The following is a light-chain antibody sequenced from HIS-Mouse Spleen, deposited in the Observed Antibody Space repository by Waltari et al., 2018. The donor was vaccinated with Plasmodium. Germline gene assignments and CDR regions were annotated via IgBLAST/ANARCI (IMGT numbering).Light chain of an antibody. CDR2: DVR. CDR1: SSDVGGYNY. V-gene: IGLV2-14*03. J-gene: IGLJ2*01. CDR3: SSYTSSSTLV. Sequence: QSALTQPASVSGSPGQSITISCTGTSSDVGGYNYVSWYQQHPGKAPKLMIYDVRNLSPGVSTPFSGSKSGSTASLTISGLQAEDEADYYCSSYTSSSTLVFGGGTKLTVL.